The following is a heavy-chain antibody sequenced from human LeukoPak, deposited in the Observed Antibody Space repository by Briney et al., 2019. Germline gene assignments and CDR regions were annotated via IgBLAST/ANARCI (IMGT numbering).Heavy chain of an antibody. CDR2: IYYSGST. Sequence: PSETLSLTCAISGGSINNYYWSWIRQPPGKGLEWIGYIYYSGSTNYNPSLKSRVTISVDTSKNQFSLKLSSVTAADTAVYYCARGGYCSSTSCYSPFDYWGQGTLVTVSS. CDR1: GGSINNYY. CDR3: ARGGYCSSTSCYSPFDY. J-gene: IGHJ4*02. D-gene: IGHD2-2*01. V-gene: IGHV4-59*01.